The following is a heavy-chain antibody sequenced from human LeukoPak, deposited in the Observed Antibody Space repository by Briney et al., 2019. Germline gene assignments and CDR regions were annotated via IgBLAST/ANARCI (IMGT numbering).Heavy chain of an antibody. J-gene: IGHJ4*02. CDR1: GFTFSDYY. CDR2: ISSSSSYT. Sequence: GGSLRLSCAASGFTFSDYYMSWIRQAPGKGLEWVSYISSSSSYTNYADSVKGRFTISRDNAKNSLYLQMNSLRAEDTTVYYCAREVQGNYYDSSGYDYWGQGTLVTVSS. CDR3: AREVQGNYYDSSGYDY. V-gene: IGHV3-11*06. D-gene: IGHD3-22*01.